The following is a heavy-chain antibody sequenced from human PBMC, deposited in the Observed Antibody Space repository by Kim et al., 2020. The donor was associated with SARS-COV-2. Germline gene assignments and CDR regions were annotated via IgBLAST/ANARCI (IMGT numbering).Heavy chain of an antibody. CDR1: GYTFTSYA. D-gene: IGHD3-16*02. CDR3: ARGSRETSMLSYRYQTPTNDAFDI. CDR2: INTNTGNP. V-gene: IGHV7-4-1*02. J-gene: IGHJ3*02. Sequence: ASVKVSCKASGYTFTSYAMNWVRQAPGQGLEWMGWINTNTGNPTYAQGFTGRFVFSLDTSVSTAYLQISSLKAEDTAVYYCARGSRETSMLSYRYQTPTNDAFDIWGQGTMVTVSS.